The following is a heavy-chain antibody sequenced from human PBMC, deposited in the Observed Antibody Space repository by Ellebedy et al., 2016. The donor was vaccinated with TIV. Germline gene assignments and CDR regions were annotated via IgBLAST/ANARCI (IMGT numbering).Heavy chain of an antibody. CDR1: GFTFTSYA. D-gene: IGHD3-10*01. Sequence: GESLKISCAASGFTFTSYAMHWVRQAPGKGLEWVAIVSYDGINKYYADSVKGRFTISRDNSKSTLSLQMNSLRVEDTALYYCARRATVSYYDIDLWGQGTTVTVSS. CDR3: ARRATVSYYDIDL. CDR2: VSYDGINK. J-gene: IGHJ6*02. V-gene: IGHV3-30-3*01.